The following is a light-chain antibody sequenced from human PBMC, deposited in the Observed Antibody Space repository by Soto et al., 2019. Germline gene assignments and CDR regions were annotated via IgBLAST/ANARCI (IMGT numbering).Light chain of an antibody. V-gene: IGKV3-15*01. CDR2: GAS. Sequence: ETVMTQSPATLSVSPGERATLSCRASQSIGSNLAWYRQIPGQAPRLLIYGASTSATGIPARFSGSGFGTEFTLTISSLQSEDFAVYYCQQYRDWPPITFGQGTRLEIE. J-gene: IGKJ5*01. CDR3: QQYRDWPPIT. CDR1: QSIGSN.